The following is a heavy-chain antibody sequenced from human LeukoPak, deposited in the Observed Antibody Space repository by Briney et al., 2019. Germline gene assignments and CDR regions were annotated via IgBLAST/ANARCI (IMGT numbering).Heavy chain of an antibody. CDR2: ISAYNGNT. Sequence: ASVKVSCKASGYTLTSYGISWVRQAPGQGLEWMGWISAYNGNTNYAQKLQGRVTMTTDTSTSTAYMGLRSLRSDDTAVYYCARGGPLVYCSSTSCPPLGMDVWGQGTTVTVSS. CDR3: ARGGPLVYCSSTSCPPLGMDV. V-gene: IGHV1-18*01. CDR1: GYTLTSYG. D-gene: IGHD2-2*01. J-gene: IGHJ6*02.